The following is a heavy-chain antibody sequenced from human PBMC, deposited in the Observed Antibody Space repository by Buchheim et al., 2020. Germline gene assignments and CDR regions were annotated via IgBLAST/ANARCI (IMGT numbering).Heavy chain of an antibody. CDR2: IKQDGTIT. CDR3: ARDYGE. CDR1: GFSFRDQW. Sequence: EVQLVESGGGLVQPGESLRLSCVASGFSFRDQWMSWVRQVPGTGLQWVANIKQDGTITTYLDSAKGRFTISRDNAKNSLYLQMNNLRGEDTAVYFCARDYGEWGQGTL. V-gene: IGHV3-7*01. D-gene: IGHD4/OR15-4a*01. J-gene: IGHJ4*02.